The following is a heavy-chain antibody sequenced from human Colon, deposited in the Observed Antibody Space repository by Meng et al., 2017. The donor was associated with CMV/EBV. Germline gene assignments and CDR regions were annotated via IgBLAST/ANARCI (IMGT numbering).Heavy chain of an antibody. D-gene: IGHD2-8*01. J-gene: IGHJ3*01. CDR3: ARSFCTMGCYINAYDV. CDR2: ISSASITT. CDR1: GFRFSDYF. V-gene: IGHV3-11*01. Sequence: GGSLRLSCEGSGFRFSDYFMSWVRQAPGKGLEWVAYISSASITTYYAESVKGRFTISRDNSRNRMYLQMNSLRAEDTAVYYCARSFCTMGCYINAYDVWGQGTMVTVSS.